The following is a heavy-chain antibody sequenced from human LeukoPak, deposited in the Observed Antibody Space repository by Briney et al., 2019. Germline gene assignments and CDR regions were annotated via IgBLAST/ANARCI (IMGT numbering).Heavy chain of an antibody. V-gene: IGHV1-8*01. CDR2: MNPNSGNT. J-gene: IGHJ5*02. Sequence: ASVKVSCKASGYTFTSYDINWVRQATGQGLEWMGWMNPNSGNTGHAQKSQGRVTMTRNTSISTAYMELSSLRSEDTAVYYCARKVTTGYWFDPWGQGTLVTVSS. CDR3: ARKVTTGYWFDP. CDR1: GYTFTSYD. D-gene: IGHD4-17*01.